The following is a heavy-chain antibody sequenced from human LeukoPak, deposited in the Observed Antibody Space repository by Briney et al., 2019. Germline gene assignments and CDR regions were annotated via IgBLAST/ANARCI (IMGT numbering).Heavy chain of an antibody. J-gene: IGHJ4*02. V-gene: IGHV1-18*01. D-gene: IGHD6-13*01. CDR1: GYTFTSYG. CDR3: ARGDRRPRYSNDFDY. CDR2: ISAYNGNT. Sequence: ASVKVSCTASGYTFTSYGISWVRQAPGQGLEWMGWISAYNGNTNYAQKLQGRVTMTTDTSTSTAYMELRSLRSDDTAVYYCARGDRRPRYSNDFDYWGQGTLVTVSS.